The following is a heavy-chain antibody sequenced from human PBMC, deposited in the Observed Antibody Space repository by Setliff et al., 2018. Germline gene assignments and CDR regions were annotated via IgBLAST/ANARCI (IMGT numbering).Heavy chain of an antibody. CDR2: VYNTGTT. D-gene: IGHD2-21*02. CDR1: GDSISNSDYY. CDR3: ARGGGYWSYFEF. V-gene: IGHV4-39*07. J-gene: IGHJ4*02. Sequence: SETLSLTCIVAGDSISNSDYYWGWIRQPPGKGLEWIGRVYNTGTTNYNPSLKSRVTMSADTSNNQFSLNLRSVTAADTAVYYCARGGGYWSYFEFWGQGSPVTVSS.